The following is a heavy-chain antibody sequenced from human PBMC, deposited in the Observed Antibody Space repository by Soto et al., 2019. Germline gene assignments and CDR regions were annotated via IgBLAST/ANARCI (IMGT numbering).Heavy chain of an antibody. Sequence: GGSLRLSCAVSGFSFEDYAMHWVRQAPGKGLEWVAAISWNGGSTGYADSVKGRFTISRDNAKKSLYLQMNSLRPEDTALFFCANLPLPRSGFGYWGQGTPVTVSS. D-gene: IGHD3-10*01. J-gene: IGHJ4*02. CDR1: GFSFEDYA. V-gene: IGHV3-9*01. CDR3: ANLPLPRSGFGY. CDR2: ISWNGGST.